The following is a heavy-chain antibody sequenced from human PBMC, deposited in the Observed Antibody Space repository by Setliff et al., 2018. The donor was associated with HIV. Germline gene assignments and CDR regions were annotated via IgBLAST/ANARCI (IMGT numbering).Heavy chain of an antibody. J-gene: IGHJ1*01. Sequence: SETLSLTCAVSAYSISSGYYWGWIRQPPGKGLEWIGSIYHSGSTYYNPSLMSQVTISVDTSKNQFSLKLRSVTAADTAVYYCARQWRDQYNSGVSTEYFQHWGLGTLVTVSS. D-gene: IGHD3-22*01. CDR3: ARQWRDQYNSGVSTEYFQH. V-gene: IGHV4-38-2*01. CDR1: AYSISSGYY. CDR2: IYHSGST.